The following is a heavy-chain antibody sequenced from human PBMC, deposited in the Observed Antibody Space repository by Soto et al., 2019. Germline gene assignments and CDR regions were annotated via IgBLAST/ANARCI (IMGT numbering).Heavy chain of an antibody. CDR1: GYTFTSYG. CDR3: GSPAVAETYYYYGMDV. J-gene: IGHJ6*02. CDR2: ISAYNGNT. Sequence: ASVKVSCKASGYTFTSYGISWVRQAPGQGLEWMGWISAYNGNTNYAQKLQGRVTMTTDTSTSTAYMELRSLRSDDTAVYYCGSPAVAETYYYYGMDVGGQGTTVTVSS. V-gene: IGHV1-18*01. D-gene: IGHD6-19*01.